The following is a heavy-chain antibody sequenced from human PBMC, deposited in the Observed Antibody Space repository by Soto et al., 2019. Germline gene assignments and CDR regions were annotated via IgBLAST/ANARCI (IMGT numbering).Heavy chain of an antibody. CDR2: IWHAGSRQ. D-gene: IGHD1-1*01. Sequence: QVQLVESGGGVVQPGRSLRLSCVAYGFTFSRYGMHWVRQAPGKGLEWVAVIWHAGSRQVYDDSVKGRFTISRDNSKNMLYLEMDRLRDEDTSVYYCARDDDNEANAIDLWGQGTLVTVSS. CDR3: ARDDDNEANAIDL. CDR1: GFTFSRYG. V-gene: IGHV3-33*01. J-gene: IGHJ5*02.